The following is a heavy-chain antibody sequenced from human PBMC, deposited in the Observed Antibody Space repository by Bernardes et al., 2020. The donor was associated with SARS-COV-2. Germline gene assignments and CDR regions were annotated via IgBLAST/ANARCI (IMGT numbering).Heavy chain of an antibody. CDR3: ARFSGDYGYY. CDR2: INHSGST. J-gene: IGHJ4*02. Sequence: SETLSLTCAVYGGSFSGYYWSWIHQPPGKGLEWIGEINHSGSTNYNPSLKSRVTISVDTSKNQFSLKLSSVTAADTAVYYCARFSGDYGYYWGQGTLVTVSS. CDR1: GGSFSGYY. V-gene: IGHV4-34*01. D-gene: IGHD4-17*01.